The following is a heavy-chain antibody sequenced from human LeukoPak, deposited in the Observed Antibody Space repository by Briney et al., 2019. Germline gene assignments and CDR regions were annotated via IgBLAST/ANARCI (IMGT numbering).Heavy chain of an antibody. CDR3: ATQWNYYDSSGYYYFYY. CDR2: FDPEDGET. Sequence: ASVKVSCKVSGYTLTELSMHWVRQAPGKALEWRGGFDPEDGETIYAQKFQGRVTMTEDTSTDTAYMELSSLRSEDTAVYYCATQWNYYDSSGYYYFYYWGQGTLVTVSS. D-gene: IGHD3-22*01. CDR1: GYTLTELS. V-gene: IGHV1-24*01. J-gene: IGHJ4*02.